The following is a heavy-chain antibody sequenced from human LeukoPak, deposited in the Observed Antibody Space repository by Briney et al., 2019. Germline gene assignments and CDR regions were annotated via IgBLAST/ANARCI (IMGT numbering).Heavy chain of an antibody. J-gene: IGHJ4*02. CDR2: ISYDGSNK. CDR3: AKDLARGVILAYYFDY. V-gene: IGHV3-30*18. Sequence: GEALRLSCAASGLTVSTNYMSWVRQAPGKGREGVAVISYDGSNKYYADSVKGRFTISRDNSKNTLYLQMNTLRAEATAVYYCAKDLARGVILAYYFDYWGQATLLTVSS. D-gene: IGHD3-10*01. CDR1: GLTVSTNY.